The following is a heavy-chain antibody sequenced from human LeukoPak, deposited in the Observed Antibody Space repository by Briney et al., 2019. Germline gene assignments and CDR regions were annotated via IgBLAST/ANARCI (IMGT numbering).Heavy chain of an antibody. CDR1: GDSISSTTYN. J-gene: IGHJ5*02. D-gene: IGHD2-15*01. Sequence: PETLSLTCTVSGDSISSTTYNWGWIRQPPGKGLEWIGSIYYTGITYYNPSLKSRVTMSIDTSENQFSLNLNSVTAADTAVYYCARGFRYCSGGSCYPGVNWFDPWGQGTLVTVSS. V-gene: IGHV4-39*01. CDR3: ARGFRYCSGGSCYPGVNWFDP. CDR2: IYYTGIT.